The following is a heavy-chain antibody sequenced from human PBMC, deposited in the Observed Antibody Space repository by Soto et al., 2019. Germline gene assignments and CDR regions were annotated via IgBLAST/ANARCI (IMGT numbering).Heavy chain of an antibody. Sequence: QVQLVQSGAEEKKPGASVKVSCKASGYTFTNCALHWVRQAPGQRLEWLGWINAANGNTKYSQKFQDRVTITRDTSASTAYMDLSSLRSEDTAVYYCAREGYDFWSGSPYGLDVWGQGTTVTVSS. CDR2: INAANGNT. CDR3: AREGYDFWSGSPYGLDV. J-gene: IGHJ6*02. V-gene: IGHV1-3*05. D-gene: IGHD3-3*01. CDR1: GYTFTNCA.